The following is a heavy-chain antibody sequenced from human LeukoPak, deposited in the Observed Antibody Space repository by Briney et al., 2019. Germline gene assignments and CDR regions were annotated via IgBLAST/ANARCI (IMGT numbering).Heavy chain of an antibody. CDR1: GGSFSGYY. CDR3: ARRDSNSWYNY. D-gene: IGHD6-13*01. V-gene: IGHV4-34*01. J-gene: IGHJ4*02. Sequence: MPSETLSLTCAVYGGSFSGYYWSWIRQPPGKGLEWIGEINHSGRTNYNPSLKSRATISVDTSKNQFSLKLSSVTAADTAVYYCARRDSNSWYNYWGQGTLVTVSS. CDR2: INHSGRT.